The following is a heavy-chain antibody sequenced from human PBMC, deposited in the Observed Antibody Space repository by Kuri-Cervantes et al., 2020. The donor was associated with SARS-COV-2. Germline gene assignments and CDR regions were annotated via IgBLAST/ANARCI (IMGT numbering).Heavy chain of an antibody. CDR3: ARRFYGSSWYNYYYYGMDV. CDR2: ISAYNGNT. J-gene: IGHJ6*01. CDR1: GYTFTSYG. D-gene: IGHD6-13*01. V-gene: IGHV1-18*01. Sequence: GGSLRLSCKASGYTFTSYGISWVRQAPGQGLEWMGWISAYNGNTNYAQKLQGRVTMTRNTSISTAYMELSSLRSEDTAVYYCARRFYGSSWYNYYYYGMDVWGQGTTVTVSS.